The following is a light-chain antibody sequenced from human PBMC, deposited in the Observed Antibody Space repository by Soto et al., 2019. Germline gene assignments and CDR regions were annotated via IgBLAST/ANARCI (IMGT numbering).Light chain of an antibody. CDR1: QHVGSN. CDR3: QQYESWPIT. J-gene: IGKJ4*01. Sequence: EIVMTQSPVTLFVSPGERATLSCRASQHVGSNLAWYQQRPGQAPRLLISASSTRATGLPARFSGSGFGTEFTLTISSLQSEDVAVYYCQQYESWPITFGGGTQVEIK. V-gene: IGKV3-15*01. CDR2: ASS.